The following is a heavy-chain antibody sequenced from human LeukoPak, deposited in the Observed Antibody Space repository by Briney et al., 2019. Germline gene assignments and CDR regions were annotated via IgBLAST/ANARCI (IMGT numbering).Heavy chain of an antibody. CDR1: GFTFSTYW. CDR2: IKPDEGEK. Sequence: GGSLRLSCAASGFTFSTYWMNWVRQAPGKGLEWVANIKPDEGEKYYVDSVKGRFTISRDNAKNSLYLQMDSLRAEDTAVYSCARGMTVAANWFDSWGQGTLVTVSS. J-gene: IGHJ5*01. V-gene: IGHV3-7*04. CDR3: ARGMTVAANWFDS. D-gene: IGHD6-19*01.